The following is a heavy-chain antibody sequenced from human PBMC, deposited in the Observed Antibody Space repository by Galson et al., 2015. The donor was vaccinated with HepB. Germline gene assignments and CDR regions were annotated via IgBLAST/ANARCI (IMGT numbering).Heavy chain of an antibody. CDR3: ATSEYIYGPNNWFDP. Sequence: SETLSLTCSVSGGSVSSRNYYWVWVRLPPGKGLEWIGSIYYSGTTYYSPSFKSRVTISVDTSKNQFSLDLSSVTAADTAVYYCATSEYIYGPNNWFDPWGQGTLVAVSS. J-gene: IGHJ5*02. CDR2: IYYSGTT. V-gene: IGHV4-39*01. D-gene: IGHD2/OR15-2a*01. CDR1: GGSVSSRNYY.